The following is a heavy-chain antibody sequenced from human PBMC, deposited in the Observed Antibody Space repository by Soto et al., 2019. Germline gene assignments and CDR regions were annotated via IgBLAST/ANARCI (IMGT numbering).Heavy chain of an antibody. D-gene: IGHD6-19*01. J-gene: IGHJ1*01. CDR3: ARGKWLDND. CDR2: INHSGNT. Sequence: QVRLRQWGAGLLKPSETLSLTCAVFGGSFSDYYWSWVRQPPGKGLEWIGEINHSGNTNQNPSLESRVSISVDKSKSQFSLKLSSVTAAATAVYYCARGKWLDNDWGQGTLVTVSS. CDR1: GGSFSDYY. V-gene: IGHV4-34*01.